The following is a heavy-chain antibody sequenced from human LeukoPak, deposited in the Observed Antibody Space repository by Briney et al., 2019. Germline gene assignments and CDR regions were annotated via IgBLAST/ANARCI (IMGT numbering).Heavy chain of an antibody. V-gene: IGHV1-2*02. CDR2: INPNSGGT. J-gene: IGHJ4*02. Sequence: ASVKVSFKASGYTFTGYYMHWVRQAPGQGLEWMGWINPNSGGTNYAQKFQGRVTMTRDTSISTAYMELSRLRSDDTAVYYCASLVSGGYCSGGSCYSDDYWGQGTLVTVSS. CDR3: ASLVSGGYCSGGSCYSDDY. CDR1: GYTFTGYY. D-gene: IGHD2-15*01.